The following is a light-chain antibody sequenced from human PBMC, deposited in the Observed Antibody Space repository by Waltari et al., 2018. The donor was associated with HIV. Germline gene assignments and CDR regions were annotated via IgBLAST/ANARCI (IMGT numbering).Light chain of an antibody. V-gene: IGLV1-51*01. CDR1: SSNIGNNY. CDR3: GTCDNSLRGVI. Sequence: QSVLTQPPSVSAAPGQKVTISCSGTSSNIGNNYVSWYQQVPGTTPKLLIYDNNKRPSGIPDRCSGSKSGTSATLGITGLQTGDEADYYCGTCDNSLRGVIIGGGTNLAVL. CDR2: DNN. J-gene: IGLJ2*01.